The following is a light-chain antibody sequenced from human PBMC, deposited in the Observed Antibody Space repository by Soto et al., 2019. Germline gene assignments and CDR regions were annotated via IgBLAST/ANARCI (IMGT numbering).Light chain of an antibody. V-gene: IGKV1-5*03. Sequence: DIQMTQSPSTLSGSGGDRVTITCRASQTISSWLAWYQQKPGKAPKLLIYKASTLKSGVPSRFSGSGSGTEFTLTISSLQPDDFATYFCQQYHTYPWTFGQGTKVDIK. CDR2: KAS. CDR1: QTISSW. J-gene: IGKJ1*01. CDR3: QQYHTYPWT.